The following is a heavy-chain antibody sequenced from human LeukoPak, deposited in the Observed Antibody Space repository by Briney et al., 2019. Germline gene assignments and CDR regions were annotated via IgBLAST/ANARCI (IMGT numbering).Heavy chain of an antibody. CDR2: IIPVFGTA. CDR1: GGTFSSYA. V-gene: IGHV1-69*05. J-gene: IGHJ4*02. CDR3: ARDGTGTTVYFDY. Sequence: SVKVSCKASGGTFSSYAISWVRQAPGQGLEWMGRIIPVFGTANYAQKFQGRVTITTDESTSTAYMELSSLRSEDTAVYYCARDGTGTTVYFDYWGQGTLVTVSS. D-gene: IGHD1-7*01.